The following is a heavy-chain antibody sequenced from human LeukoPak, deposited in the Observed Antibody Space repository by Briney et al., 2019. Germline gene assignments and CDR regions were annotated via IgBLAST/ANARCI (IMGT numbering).Heavy chain of an antibody. J-gene: IGHJ4*02. CDR1: GYTFTSYG. V-gene: IGHV1-18*01. D-gene: IGHD3-22*01. Sequence: ASVKVSCKASGYTFTSYGINWVRQAPGQGLEWMGWIRAYNGDTNYAQKLQGRVTMTTDTSTSTAYMELRSLRSDDTAVYYCAREKYYYDSSGCYPFDYWGQGTLVTVSS. CDR2: IRAYNGDT. CDR3: AREKYYYDSSGCYPFDY.